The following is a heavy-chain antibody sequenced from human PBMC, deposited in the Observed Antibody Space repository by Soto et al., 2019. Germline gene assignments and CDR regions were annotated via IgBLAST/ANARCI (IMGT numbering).Heavy chain of an antibody. Sequence: PGGSMRLSCTASGFNFGDYAMSWFRQAPGKGLEWVGFIRSKAYGGTTEYAASVKGRFTISRDDSKSIAYLQMNSLKTEDTAVYYCTRDRNPFYYDSSGYYYQLFDYWGQGTLVTVSS. V-gene: IGHV3-49*03. CDR3: TRDRNPFYYDSSGYYYQLFDY. J-gene: IGHJ4*02. CDR2: IRSKAYGGTT. CDR1: GFNFGDYA. D-gene: IGHD3-22*01.